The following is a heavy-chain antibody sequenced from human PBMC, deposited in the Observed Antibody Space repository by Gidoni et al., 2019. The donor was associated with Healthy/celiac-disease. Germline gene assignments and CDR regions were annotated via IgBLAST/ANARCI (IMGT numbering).Heavy chain of an antibody. CDR3: AKDGPPFDQPEDY. CDR1: GFTFSSYA. Sequence: EVQLLASGGGLVQPGGSLRLSCAASGFTFSSYAMSWVRQAPWKGLELVSAISGSGGSTYYAVSVKGRFTISRNNSKNTLYLQMNSLRAEDTAVYYCAKDGPPFDQPEDYWGQGTLVTVSS. V-gene: IGHV3-23*01. CDR2: ISGSGGST. J-gene: IGHJ4*02.